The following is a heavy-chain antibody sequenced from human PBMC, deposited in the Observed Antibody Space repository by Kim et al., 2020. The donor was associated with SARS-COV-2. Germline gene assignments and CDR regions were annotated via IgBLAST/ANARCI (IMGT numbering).Heavy chain of an antibody. CDR3: ARGRGRDGYNYYFDY. V-gene: IGHV1-69*01. Sequence: QKFQGRVTITADESTSTAYMELSSLRSEDTAVYYCARGRGRDGYNYYFDYWGQGTLVTVSS. J-gene: IGHJ4*02. D-gene: IGHD5-12*01.